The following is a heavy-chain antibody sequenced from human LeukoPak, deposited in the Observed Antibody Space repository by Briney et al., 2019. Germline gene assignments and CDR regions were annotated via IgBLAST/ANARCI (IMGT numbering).Heavy chain of an antibody. CDR3: ARDSMTTAGYYYYYMDV. CDR1: GGTFSSYT. J-gene: IGHJ6*03. D-gene: IGHD4-11*01. CDR2: IIPILGIA. V-gene: IGHV1-69*04. Sequence: SVKVPCKASGGTFSSYTISWVRQAPGQGLEWMGRIIPILGIANYAQKFQGRVTITADKSTSTAYMELSSLRSEDTAVYYCARDSMTTAGYYYYYMDVWGKGTTVTVSS.